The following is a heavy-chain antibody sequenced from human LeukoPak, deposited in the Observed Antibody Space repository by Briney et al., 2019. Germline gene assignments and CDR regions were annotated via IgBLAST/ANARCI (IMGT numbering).Heavy chain of an antibody. J-gene: IGHJ4*02. CDR2: IYYSGST. D-gene: IGHD3-22*01. CDR1: GGSLSSYY. CDR3: ARGYYYDSSGYSAFDY. Sequence: SETLSLTCTVSGGSLSSYYWSWIRQPPGKGLEWIGYIYYSGSTNYNPSLKSRVTISVDTSKNQFSLKLSSVTAADTAVYYCARGYYYDSSGYSAFDYWGQGTLVTVSS. V-gene: IGHV4-59*01.